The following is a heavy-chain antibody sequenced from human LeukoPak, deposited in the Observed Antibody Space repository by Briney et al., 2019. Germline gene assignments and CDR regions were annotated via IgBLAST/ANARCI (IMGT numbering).Heavy chain of an antibody. CDR1: GGTFSSYA. CDR3: ASGKEAAAIDY. Sequence: SVKVSCKASGGTFSSYAISWVRPAPGQGLEWMGRIIPILGIANYAQKFQGRVTITADKSTSTAYMELSSLRSEDTAVYYCASGKEAAAIDYWGQGTLVTVSS. J-gene: IGHJ4*02. D-gene: IGHD6-13*01. V-gene: IGHV1-69*04. CDR2: IIPILGIA.